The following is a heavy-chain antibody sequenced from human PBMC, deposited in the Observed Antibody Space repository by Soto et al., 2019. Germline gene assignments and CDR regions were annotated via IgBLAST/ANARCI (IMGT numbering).Heavy chain of an antibody. J-gene: IGHJ3*02. V-gene: IGHV3-21*03. D-gene: IGHD3-10*01. Sequence: GGSLRLSCAASGFTFSTYTMNWVRQAPGKGLEWVSSISAGSRSIYYTDSLKGRSTVSRDNSKNSLYLQINSLKADVSTIYRPPRSTPGNPFDIWGQGTMVTVSS. CDR3: PRSTPGNPFDI. CDR2: ISAGSRSI. CDR1: GFTFSTYT.